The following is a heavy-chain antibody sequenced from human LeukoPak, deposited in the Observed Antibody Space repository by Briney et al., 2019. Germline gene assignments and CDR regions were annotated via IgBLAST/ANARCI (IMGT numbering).Heavy chain of an antibody. CDR3: AISDYYYYYMDV. J-gene: IGHJ6*03. CDR1: GGSFSGYY. V-gene: IGHV4-59*06. Sequence: PSETLSLTCAVYGGSFSGYYWSWIRQPPGKGLEWIGYIYYSGSTYYNPSLKSRVTISVDTSKNQFSLKLSSVTAADTAVYYCAISDYYYYYMDVWGKGTTVTVSS. CDR2: IYYSGST. D-gene: IGHD6-25*01.